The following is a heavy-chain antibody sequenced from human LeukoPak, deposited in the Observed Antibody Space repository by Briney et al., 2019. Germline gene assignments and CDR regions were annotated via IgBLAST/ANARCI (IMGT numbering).Heavy chain of an antibody. V-gene: IGHV1-2*02. J-gene: IGHJ4*02. Sequence: ASVKVSCKASGYTFTGYYMHWVRQAPGQGLEWMGWINPNSGGTNYAQKFQGRVTMTRDTSISTAYMELSRLRSDDTAVYYCARDLDYYDSSGYANRGQGTLVTVSS. CDR2: INPNSGGT. D-gene: IGHD3-22*01. CDR1: GYTFTGYY. CDR3: ARDLDYYDSSGYAN.